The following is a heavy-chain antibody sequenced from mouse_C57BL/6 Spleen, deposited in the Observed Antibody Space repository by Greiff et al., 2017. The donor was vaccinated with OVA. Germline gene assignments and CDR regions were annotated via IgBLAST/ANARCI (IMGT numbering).Heavy chain of an antibody. V-gene: IGHV5-17*01. D-gene: IGHD1-1*01. Sequence: DVKLVESGGGLVKPGGSLKLSCAASGFTFSDYGMHWVRQAPEKGLEWVAYISSGSSTIYYADTVKGRFTISRDNAKNTLFLQMTSLRSEDTAMYYCARDYYGSSQAWFAYWGQGTLVTVSA. CDR2: ISSGSSTI. J-gene: IGHJ3*01. CDR1: GFTFSDYG. CDR3: ARDYYGSSQAWFAY.